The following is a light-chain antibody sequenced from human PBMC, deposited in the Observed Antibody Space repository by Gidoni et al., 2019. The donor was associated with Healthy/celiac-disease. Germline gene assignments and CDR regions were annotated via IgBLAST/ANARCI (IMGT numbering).Light chain of an antibody. CDR1: QSVSSSY. CDR3: QQYGSSPE. Sequence: EIVLTQSPGTLSLSPGERATLSCRASQSVSSSYLAWSQQKPGQAPRLLIYGASSRATGIPDRFSGSGSGTDFTLTISRLEPEDFAVYYCQQYGSSPEFXPXTKVDIK. J-gene: IGKJ3*01. CDR2: GAS. V-gene: IGKV3-20*01.